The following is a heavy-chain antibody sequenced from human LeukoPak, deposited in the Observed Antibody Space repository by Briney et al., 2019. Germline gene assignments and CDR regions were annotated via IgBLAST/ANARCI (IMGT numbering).Heavy chain of an antibody. CDR2: IKQDGSEK. V-gene: IGHV3-7*01. J-gene: IGHJ4*02. CDR3: AKDPGAHYYGSGSYRRGSYFDY. CDR1: GFTFSSYW. D-gene: IGHD3-10*01. Sequence: GGSLRLSCAASGFTFSSYWMSWVRQAPGKGLEWVANIKQDGSEKYYVDSVKGRFTISRDNAKNSLYLQMNSLRAEDTAVYYCAKDPGAHYYGSGSYRRGSYFDYWGQGTLVTVSS.